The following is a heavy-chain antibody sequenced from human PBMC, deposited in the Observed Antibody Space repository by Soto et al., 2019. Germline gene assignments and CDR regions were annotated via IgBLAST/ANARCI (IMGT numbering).Heavy chain of an antibody. V-gene: IGHV3-23*01. CDR3: AKDTLVVVAAKVDY. CDR1: VFTFISYA. D-gene: IGHD2-15*01. J-gene: IGHJ4*02. Sequence: GWSLRLSCASSVFTFISYAMSWVRQAPGKGLEWVSAISGSGGSTYYADSVKGRFTISRDNSKNTLYLQMNSLRAEDTAVYYCAKDTLVVVAAKVDYWGQGTLVTVSS. CDR2: ISGSGGST.